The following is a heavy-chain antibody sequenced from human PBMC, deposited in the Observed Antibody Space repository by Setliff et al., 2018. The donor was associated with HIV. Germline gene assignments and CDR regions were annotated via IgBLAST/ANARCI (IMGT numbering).Heavy chain of an antibody. CDR2: INAGNGNT. CDR1: GYTFTSYA. J-gene: IGHJ4*02. CDR3: ARDRPDSTGYYFDY. V-gene: IGHV1-3*01. Sequence: ASVKVSCKASGYTFTSYAMHWVRQAPGQRLEWMGWINAGNGNTKYSQKFQGRVTITRDTSASTAYMELSSLRSEDTAAYYCARDRPDSTGYYFDYWGQGTLVTVSS. D-gene: IGHD3-22*01.